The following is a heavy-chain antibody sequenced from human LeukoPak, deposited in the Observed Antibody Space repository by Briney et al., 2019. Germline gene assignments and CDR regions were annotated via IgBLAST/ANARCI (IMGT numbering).Heavy chain of an antibody. CDR3: ARPEDRSYSNSWLAHHAEYFQH. J-gene: IGHJ1*01. V-gene: IGHV4-59*01. CDR1: GGSITNYY. Sequence: SETLSLTCTVSGGSITNYYWSWIRQPPGKGLEWIGYIHYSGSTKYKSSLKSRVTISVDTSKNQFSLKLNSVTAADTAVYYCARPEDRSYSNSWLAHHAEYFQHWGQGTLVSVSS. D-gene: IGHD6-13*01. CDR2: IHYSGST.